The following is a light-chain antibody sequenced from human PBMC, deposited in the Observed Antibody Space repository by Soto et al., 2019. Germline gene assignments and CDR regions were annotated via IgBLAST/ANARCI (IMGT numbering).Light chain of an antibody. J-gene: IGKJ1*01. CDR2: GAS. CDR3: QQYNNWPRRT. Sequence: IVMNQSPATLSVSPGERATLSCRASQSVSSNLAWYQQKPGQAPRLLIYGASTRATGIPARFSGSGSGTEFTLTISSLQSEDFAVYYCQQYNNWPRRTFGQGTKVDI. CDR1: QSVSSN. V-gene: IGKV3-15*01.